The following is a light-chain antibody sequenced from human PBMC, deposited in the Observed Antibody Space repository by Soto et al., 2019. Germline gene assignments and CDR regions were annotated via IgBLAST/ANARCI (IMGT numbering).Light chain of an antibody. V-gene: IGLV2-23*01. CDR3: CSYAGADIFAV. CDR1: SSDVGRYER. CDR2: EDY. Sequence: QSALTQPASVSGSPGQSITISCIGTSSDVGRYERVSWYQWHPGKAPKLMIYEDYRRPSGISNRFSGSKSGNTASLTIYGFQAEDEADYCCCSYAGADIFAVFGGGTKVTVL. J-gene: IGLJ3*02.